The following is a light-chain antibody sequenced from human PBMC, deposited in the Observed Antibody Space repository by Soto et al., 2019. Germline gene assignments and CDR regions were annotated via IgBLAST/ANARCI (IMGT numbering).Light chain of an antibody. CDR2: AAS. CDR1: EDISTW. V-gene: IGKV1-12*01. J-gene: IGKJ5*01. CDR3: QHADSFPLIT. Sequence: DIQMTQSPSSLCASXVDRVTITXXXSEDISTWLAWYQQKPGKAPKLLIYAASSLQSGVPSRFSGSGSGTDFTLTISSLQPEDFATYYCQHADSFPLITFGQGTRLEI.